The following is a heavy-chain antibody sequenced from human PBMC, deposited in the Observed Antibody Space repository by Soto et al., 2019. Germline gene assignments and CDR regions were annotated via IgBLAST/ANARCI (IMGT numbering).Heavy chain of an antibody. CDR3: AYLPCSGGSCYWFSFSGMDV. J-gene: IGHJ6*02. D-gene: IGHD2-15*01. Sequence: QITLKESGPTLVKPTQTLTLTCTFSGFSLSTSGVGVAWIRQPPGKALEWLALIYWDDDKRYRPSLESRLTIXXXTXXHQVVLTMTNMDSVATATYYCAYLPCSGGSCYWFSFSGMDVWGQGTTVTVSS. CDR2: IYWDDDK. CDR1: GFSLSTSGVG. V-gene: IGHV2-5*02.